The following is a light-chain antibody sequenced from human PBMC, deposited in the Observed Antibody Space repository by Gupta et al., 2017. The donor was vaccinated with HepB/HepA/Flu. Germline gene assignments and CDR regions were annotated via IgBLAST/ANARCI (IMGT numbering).Light chain of an antibody. V-gene: IGKV3-20*01. Sequence: EIVLTQSPGTLSLSPGERATLSCRASQTISNKYVAWYQQKPGQAPRLLIYGASSRATDIPDRFSGSGSGTDFTLTISRREPEDFAVYYCQQYGSSPPVTFGQGTRLVIK. CDR1: QTISNKY. CDR3: QQYGSSPPVT. CDR2: GAS. J-gene: IGKJ5*01.